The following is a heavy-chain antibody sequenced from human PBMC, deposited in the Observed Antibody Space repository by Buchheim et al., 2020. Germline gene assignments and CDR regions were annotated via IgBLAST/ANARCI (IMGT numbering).Heavy chain of an antibody. Sequence: QMQLVQSGPEVKKPGTSVKVSCKASGFTFTSSAMQWVRQARGQRLEWIGWIVVGSGNTNYAPKFQERVTITRDMSTSTAYMELSSLRSEDTAVYYCAADEVLGELSREDDYYYGMDVWGQGTT. CDR2: IVVGSGNT. D-gene: IGHD3-16*02. CDR3: AADEVLGELSREDDYYYGMDV. CDR1: GFTFTSSA. V-gene: IGHV1-58*02. J-gene: IGHJ6*02.